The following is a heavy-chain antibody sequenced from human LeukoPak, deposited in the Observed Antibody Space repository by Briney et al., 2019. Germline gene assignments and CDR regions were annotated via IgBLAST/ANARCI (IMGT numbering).Heavy chain of an antibody. Sequence: PGGSLRLSCAASGFTFSSYSMNWVRQAPGKGLEWVSYISSSSSTIYYADSVKGRFTISRDNAKNSLYLQMNSLRDEDTAVYYCARERWARPGYGDYGICWFDPWGQGTLVTVSS. CDR3: ARERWARPGYGDYGICWFDP. CDR1: GFTFSSYS. V-gene: IGHV3-48*02. CDR2: ISSSSSTI. J-gene: IGHJ5*02. D-gene: IGHD4-17*01.